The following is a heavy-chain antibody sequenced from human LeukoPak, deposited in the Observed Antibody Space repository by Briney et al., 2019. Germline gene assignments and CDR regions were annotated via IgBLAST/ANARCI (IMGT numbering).Heavy chain of an antibody. CDR2: INPNSGGT. J-gene: IGHJ4*02. D-gene: IGHD3-22*01. Sequence: PSVKLSCKASGYTFTGYYMDCVRQAPGQGLEWMGWINPNSGGTNYAQKFQGRVTIARDTSISTAYMELSRLGSDGAAVYYCARYYYDSSGSFDYWGQGTLVTVSS. CDR3: ARYYYDSSGSFDY. CDR1: GYTFTGYY. V-gene: IGHV1-2*02.